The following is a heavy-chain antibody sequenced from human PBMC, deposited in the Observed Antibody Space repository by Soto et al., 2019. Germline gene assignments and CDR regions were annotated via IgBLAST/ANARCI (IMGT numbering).Heavy chain of an antibody. CDR1: GGTFSSYA. J-gene: IGHJ6*02. CDR3: ARDQGITTFGVYSMYYNGMDV. V-gene: IGHV1-69*13. D-gene: IGHD3-3*01. CDR2: IIPIFGTA. Sequence: GASVKVSCKASGGTFSSYAISWVRQAPGQGLEWMGGIIPIFGTANYAQKFQGRVTITADESTSTAYMELSSLRSEDTAVYYCARDQGITTFGVYSMYYNGMDVWGPGTTVTVSS.